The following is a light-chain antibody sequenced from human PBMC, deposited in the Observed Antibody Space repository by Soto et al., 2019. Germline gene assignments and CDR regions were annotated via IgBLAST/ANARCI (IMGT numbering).Light chain of an antibody. J-gene: IGKJ2*01. V-gene: IGKV3-11*01. Sequence: EVVLTQSPGTLSLSPGERGTLSCRASQSVGSSYLAWYQQKPGQAPRLLIYDASNRATGIPARFSGSGSGTDFTLTISSLEPEDFAVYYCQQRSNWPVTFGQGTKVDIK. CDR1: QSVGSSY. CDR2: DAS. CDR3: QQRSNWPVT.